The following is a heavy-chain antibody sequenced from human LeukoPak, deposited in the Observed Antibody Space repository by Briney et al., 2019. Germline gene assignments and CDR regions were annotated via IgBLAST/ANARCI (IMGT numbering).Heavy chain of an antibody. V-gene: IGHV3-49*03. D-gene: IGHD2-2*01. J-gene: IGHJ5*02. CDR3: TRAYTQLGFDP. CDR2: IRSKAYGGTT. CDR1: GFTFGDYA. Sequence: GGSLRLSCTASGFTFGDYAMSWFRQAPGKGLEWVGFIRSKAYGGTTEYAASVKGRFIISRDDSKSIAYLQMNSLKTEDTAVYYCTRAYTQLGFDPWGQGTLVTVSS.